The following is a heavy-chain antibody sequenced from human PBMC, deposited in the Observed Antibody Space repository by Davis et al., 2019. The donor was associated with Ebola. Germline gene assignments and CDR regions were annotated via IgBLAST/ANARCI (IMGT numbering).Heavy chain of an antibody. CDR1: GFTFSSYG. J-gene: IGHJ5*02. V-gene: IGHV3-33*01. D-gene: IGHD2-2*01. Sequence: GESLKISCAASGFTFSSYGMHWVRQAPGKGLEWVAVIWYDGSNEDYADSVKGRFTISRDNSKNTLYLQMNSLRAEDTAVYYCARGFCSSTSCYGNWFDPWGRGTLVTVSS. CDR2: IWYDGSNE. CDR3: ARGFCSSTSCYGNWFDP.